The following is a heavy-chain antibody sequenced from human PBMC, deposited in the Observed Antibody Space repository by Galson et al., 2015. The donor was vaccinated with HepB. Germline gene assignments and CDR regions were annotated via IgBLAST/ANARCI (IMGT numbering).Heavy chain of an antibody. V-gene: IGHV3-23*01. CDR1: GFTFSSYA. J-gene: IGHJ3*02. Sequence: SGFTFSSYAMSWVRQAPGKGLEWVSGISGSGGSTYYADSVKGRFTISRDISKNTLYLQMNSLRAEDTAVYYCAKGLILGATGGDAFDIWGQGTMVTVSS. D-gene: IGHD1-26*01. CDR2: ISGSGGST. CDR3: AKGLILGATGGDAFDI.